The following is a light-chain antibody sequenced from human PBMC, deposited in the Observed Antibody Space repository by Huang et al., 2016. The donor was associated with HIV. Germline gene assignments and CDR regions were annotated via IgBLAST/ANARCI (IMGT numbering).Light chain of an antibody. Sequence: DIQMTQSPSSLSASLGDRVIMTCRASQTITTYLNWYHQRPGKAPKLRIYAASSVKSGVQTMFGGSGSGTDFTLTISRLQHENCATYYYQQSYSSLLSFGGGTKVEIK. CDR1: QTITTY. CDR2: AAS. CDR3: QQSYSSLLS. J-gene: IGKJ4*01. V-gene: IGKV1-39*01.